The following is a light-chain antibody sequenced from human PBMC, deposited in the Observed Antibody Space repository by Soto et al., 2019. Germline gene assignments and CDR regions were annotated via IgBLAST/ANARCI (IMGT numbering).Light chain of an antibody. Sequence: QSALTQPASVSGSPGQSISISCTGTSSDIGGYKFVSWYQQHPGKAPKLIMYDVSSRPSGVSNRFSGSKSGNTASLTISGLQAEDEADYYCSSYTSINLYVFGAGTKVTVL. J-gene: IGLJ1*01. CDR2: DVS. V-gene: IGLV2-14*03. CDR3: SSYTSINLYV. CDR1: SSDIGGYKF.